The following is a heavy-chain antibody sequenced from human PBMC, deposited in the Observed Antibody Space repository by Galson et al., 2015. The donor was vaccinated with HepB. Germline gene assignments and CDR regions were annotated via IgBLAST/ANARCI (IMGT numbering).Heavy chain of an antibody. CDR3: ARGHWGYSGYDFDY. Sequence: LRLSCAASGFTFSSYWMHWVRQAPGKGLVWVSRINSDGSSTSYADSVKGRFTISRDNAKNTLYLQMNSLRAEDTAVYYCARGHWGYSGYDFDYWGQGTLVTVSS. CDR1: GFTFSSYW. J-gene: IGHJ4*02. CDR2: INSDGSST. D-gene: IGHD5-12*01. V-gene: IGHV3-74*01.